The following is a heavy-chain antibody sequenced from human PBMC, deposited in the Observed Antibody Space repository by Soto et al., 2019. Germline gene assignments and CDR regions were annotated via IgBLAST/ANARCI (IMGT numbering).Heavy chain of an antibody. CDR2: IYYSGST. D-gene: IGHD1-1*01. Sequence: QVQLQESGPGLVKPSETLSLTCTVSGGSISSYYWSWIRQPPGKGLEWIGYIYYSGSTNYNPSLKSRVTISVDTSKNQFSLKLSSVTAADTAVYYCARGTTGTTSDFDYWGQGTLVTVSS. CDR1: GGSISSYY. CDR3: ARGTTGTTSDFDY. V-gene: IGHV4-59*01. J-gene: IGHJ4*02.